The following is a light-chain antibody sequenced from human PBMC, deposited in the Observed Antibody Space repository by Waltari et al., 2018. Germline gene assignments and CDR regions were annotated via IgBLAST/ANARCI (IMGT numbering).Light chain of an antibody. CDR2: EVN. CDR3: SSYAGNKNPYV. J-gene: IGLJ1*01. CDR1: SSDIGGYNF. Sequence: QSALTQPPSASGSAGQSVTISCTGTSSDIGGYNFVSWYQQHPGKVPKLISSEVNKRPSGVPDRFSGSKSGNTASLTVSGLQAEDEADYYCSSYAGNKNPYVFGTGTKVTVL. V-gene: IGLV2-8*01.